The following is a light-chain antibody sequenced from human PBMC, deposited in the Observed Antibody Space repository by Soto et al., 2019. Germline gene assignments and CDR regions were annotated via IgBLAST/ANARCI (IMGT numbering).Light chain of an antibody. CDR1: QSVTSSY. J-gene: IGKJ5*01. Sequence: EFVLTQSPATLSLSPGERATLSCRASQSVTSSYLAWYQRNPARAPRLLIYCSSSRATGIPDRFSGTGSGTDFKLSISRLDPEDFAVNFCKQYGDSPVTFGQGKRLEIK. CDR2: CSS. CDR3: KQYGDSPVT. V-gene: IGKV3-20*01.